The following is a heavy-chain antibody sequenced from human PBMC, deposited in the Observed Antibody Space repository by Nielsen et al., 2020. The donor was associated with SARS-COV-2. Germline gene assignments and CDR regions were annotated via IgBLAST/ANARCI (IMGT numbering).Heavy chain of an antibody. CDR3: AKSGSGSYYAWFDP. CDR1: GFTFTTSG. Sequence: GGSLRLSCSASGFTFTTSGMHWVRQAPGKGLEWVAVISYDGSNKYYADSVKGRFTISRDNSKNTLYLQMNSLRAEDTAVYYCAKSGSGSYYAWFDPWGQGTLVTVSS. D-gene: IGHD3-10*01. J-gene: IGHJ5*02. V-gene: IGHV3-30*18. CDR2: ISYDGSNK.